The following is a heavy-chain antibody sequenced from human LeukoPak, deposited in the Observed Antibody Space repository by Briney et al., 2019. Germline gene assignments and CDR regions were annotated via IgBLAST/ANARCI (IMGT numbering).Heavy chain of an antibody. CDR3: REGYFDY. V-gene: IGHV4-59*05. CDR1: GFTFSSYSMN. Sequence: GSLRLSCAASGFTFSSYSMNWVRQPPGKGLEWIGSIYYSGGTYYNPSLKSRVTISVDTSKNQFSLKLSSVTAADTAVYYCREGYFDYWGQGTLVTVSS. CDR2: IYYSGGT. D-gene: IGHD1-26*01. J-gene: IGHJ4*02.